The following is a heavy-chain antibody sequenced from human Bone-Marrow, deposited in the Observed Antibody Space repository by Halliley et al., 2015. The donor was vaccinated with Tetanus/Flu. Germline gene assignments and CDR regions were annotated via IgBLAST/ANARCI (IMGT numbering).Heavy chain of an antibody. J-gene: IGHJ4*02. V-gene: IGHV4-59*01. Sequence: PPPGKGLEWFGYIYYSGGPNYNPSLKSRVTISLDTSKNQFSLKLSSVTAADTAVYSSHVLDYWGQGTPVTVSS. CDR2: IYYSGGP. CDR3: HVLDY.